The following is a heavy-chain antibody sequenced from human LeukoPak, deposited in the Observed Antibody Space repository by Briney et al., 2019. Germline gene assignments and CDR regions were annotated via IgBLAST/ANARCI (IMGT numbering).Heavy chain of an antibody. J-gene: IGHJ6*03. Sequence: SSETLSLTCTVSGGSISSYYWSWIRQPPGKGLEWIGYIYYSGSTNYNPSLKSRVTISVDTSKNQFSLKLSSVTAADTAVYYCARESKAATPKNTQKIRPKYYMDVWGKGTTVTVSS. D-gene: IGHD6-13*01. CDR2: IYYSGST. V-gene: IGHV4-59*01. CDR1: GGSISSYY. CDR3: ARESKAATPKNTQKIRPKYYMDV.